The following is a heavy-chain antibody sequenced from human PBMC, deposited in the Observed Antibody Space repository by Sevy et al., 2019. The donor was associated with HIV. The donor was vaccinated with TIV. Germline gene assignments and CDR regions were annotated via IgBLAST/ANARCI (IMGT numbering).Heavy chain of an antibody. V-gene: IGHV3-48*03. J-gene: IGHJ3*02. D-gene: IGHD1-20*01. CDR2: ISSSGSSM. Sequence: GGSLRLSCAASGFTFSSYEMNWVRQAPGKGLEWLSHISSSGSSMYYADSVKGRFTISRDNAKNSLYLQMNTLRAEDTAVYYCARGGRRTDVYNRKDAFDIWGQGTMVTVSS. CDR1: GFTFSSYE. CDR3: ARGGRRTDVYNRKDAFDI.